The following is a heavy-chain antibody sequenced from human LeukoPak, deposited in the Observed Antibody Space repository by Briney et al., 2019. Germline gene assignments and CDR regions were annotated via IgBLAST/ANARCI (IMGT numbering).Heavy chain of an antibody. CDR3: AKREPDHYYFYLDV. V-gene: IGHV3-23*01. Sequence: GGSLRLSCAASGFTFSSYAMSWVRQTPGKGLEWVSTISGSGRSTYYADSVKDRFTISRDNSKNTLYLQMNSLRAEDTAVYYCAKREPDHYYFYLDVWGKGTAVTVSS. CDR2: ISGSGRST. D-gene: IGHD1-14*01. J-gene: IGHJ6*03. CDR1: GFTFSSYA.